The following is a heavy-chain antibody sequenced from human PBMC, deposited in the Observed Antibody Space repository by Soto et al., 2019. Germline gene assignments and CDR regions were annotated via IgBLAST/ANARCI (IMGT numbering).Heavy chain of an antibody. D-gene: IGHD3-10*01. Sequence: TFSFSGFSLSTTGVVVGWIRQPPGRTLEWLAVIYWNDDKRYSPSLKSGVTITKDTSKKQVVLTMTNMDPVDTDTYYCARTYGGEFHYWGQGTLVTVYS. J-gene: IGHJ4*02. CDR3: ARTYGGEFHY. CDR1: GFSLSTTGVV. V-gene: IGHV2-5*01. CDR2: IYWNDDK.